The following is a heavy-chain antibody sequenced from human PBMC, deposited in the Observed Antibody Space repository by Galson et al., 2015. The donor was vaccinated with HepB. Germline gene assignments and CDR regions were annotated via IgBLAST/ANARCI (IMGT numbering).Heavy chain of an antibody. J-gene: IGHJ3*01. D-gene: IGHD3-3*01. CDR2: IYWDDDK. V-gene: IGHV2-5*02. Sequence: PALVKPPQTLTLTCTFSGFSLSTSGVGVNWIRQPPGKAPEWLALIYWDDDKRYNPSLKGRVTISKDTSKNEVVLKMTDLDPLDTATYYCAHRHIETIFGVVLNGYACDFWGRGTLVTVSS. CDR1: GFSLSTSGVG. CDR3: AHRHIETIFGVVLNGYACDF.